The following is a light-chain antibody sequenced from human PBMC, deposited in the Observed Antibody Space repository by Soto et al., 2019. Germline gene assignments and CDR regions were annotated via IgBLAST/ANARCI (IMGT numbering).Light chain of an antibody. Sequence: RGDRAAYQCSARQCVSSNHLAWYQQKPGQATRLLIYGGSSRATGIPVRFSGSGSWTELTLTISSLQSEAFAFYYCHYYNGWPPLITFCQGTRLDIK. CDR3: HYYNGWPPLIT. CDR1: QCVSSN. J-gene: IGKJ5*01. V-gene: IGKV3D-15*01. CDR2: GGS.